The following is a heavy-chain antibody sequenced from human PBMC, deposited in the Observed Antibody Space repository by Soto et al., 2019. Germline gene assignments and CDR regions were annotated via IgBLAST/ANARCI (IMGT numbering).Heavy chain of an antibody. V-gene: IGHV1-69*13. CDR2: IIPIFGTA. J-gene: IGHJ6*02. CDR3: ARMLGDYGDYYYYYGMDV. CDR1: GGTFSSYA. D-gene: IGHD4-17*01. Sequence: ASVKVSCKASGGTFSSYAISWVRQAPGQGLEWMGGIIPIFGTANYAQKFQGRVTITADESTSTAYMELSSLRSEDTAVYYCARMLGDYGDYYYYYGMDVWGQGTTVTVSS.